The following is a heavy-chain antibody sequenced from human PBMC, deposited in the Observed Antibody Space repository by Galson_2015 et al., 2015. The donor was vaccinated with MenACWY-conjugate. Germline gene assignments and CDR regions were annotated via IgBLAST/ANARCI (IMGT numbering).Heavy chain of an antibody. CDR3: ARGRGRPLAHAFEI. CDR2: MSYDGSNE. D-gene: IGHD6-6*01. Sequence: SLRLSCAASGFTFSSYTMHWVRQAPGKGLEWVAVMSYDGSNEYYADSVKGRFTISRGNSKNTLYLQMDSLRAEDTAVYYCARGRGRPLAHAFEIWGQGTMVTVSS. J-gene: IGHJ3*02. CDR1: GFTFSSYT. V-gene: IGHV3-30*01.